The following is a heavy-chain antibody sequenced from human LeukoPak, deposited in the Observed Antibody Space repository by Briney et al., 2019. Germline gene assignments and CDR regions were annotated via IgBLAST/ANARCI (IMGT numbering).Heavy chain of an antibody. J-gene: IGHJ4*02. Sequence: GGFLRLSCAASGFTFTNAGIHWVRLAAGKGLEWVSFISHDGTNKYYSDSVDGRFTVSRLNSQNTVFLQMTDLRPDDTATYYCASEDVDTGDFWGQGTLVTVSS. D-gene: IGHD5-18*01. CDR1: GFTFTNAG. CDR2: ISHDGTNK. V-gene: IGHV3-30*01. CDR3: ASEDVDTGDF.